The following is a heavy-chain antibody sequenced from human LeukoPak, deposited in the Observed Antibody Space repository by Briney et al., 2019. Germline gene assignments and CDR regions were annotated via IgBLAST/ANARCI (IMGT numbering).Heavy chain of an antibody. CDR2: VYYSGST. CDR1: GGSISRHY. CDR3: ARDYDSSGYYQHVFDY. D-gene: IGHD3-22*01. J-gene: IGHJ4*02. V-gene: IGHV4-59*11. Sequence: PSETLSLTCTVSGGSISRHYWSWIRQPPGKGLEWIGYVYYSGSTNYNPSLKSRVTISVDTSKNQFSLKLSSVTAADTAVYYCARDYDSSGYYQHVFDYWGQGTLVTVSS.